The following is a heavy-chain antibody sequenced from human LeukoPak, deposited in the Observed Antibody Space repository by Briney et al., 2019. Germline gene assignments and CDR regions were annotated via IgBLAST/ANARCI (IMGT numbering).Heavy chain of an antibody. D-gene: IGHD2-2*01. CDR3: AKGYCRSTTCYVRFQH. CDR2: VSVSGFGT. Sequence: GGSLRLSCAASGFTFSSDAMSWVRQGPGKGQEWDSAVSVSGFGTFFAISVKGRFTISRDNSKNSLFLQMNSLRAEDTAVYYCAKGYCRSTTCYVRFQHWGQGTLVTVSS. J-gene: IGHJ1*01. CDR1: GFTFSSDA. V-gene: IGHV3-23*01.